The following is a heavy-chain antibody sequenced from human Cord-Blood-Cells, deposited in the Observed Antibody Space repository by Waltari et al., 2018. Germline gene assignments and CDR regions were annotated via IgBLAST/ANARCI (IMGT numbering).Heavy chain of an antibody. D-gene: IGHD6-19*01. CDR3: ARKKRAGNWFDP. J-gene: IGHJ5*02. Sequence: QVQLVQSGAEVKKPGASVKVSCKASGYTLTSYDINWVRQATGQGLEWMGGMNPNRGNTGYAQKFQGRGTMTRNTSISTAYMELSSLRSEDTAVYYCARKKRAGNWFDPWGQGTLVTVSS. CDR2: MNPNRGNT. CDR1: GYTLTSYD. V-gene: IGHV1-8*01.